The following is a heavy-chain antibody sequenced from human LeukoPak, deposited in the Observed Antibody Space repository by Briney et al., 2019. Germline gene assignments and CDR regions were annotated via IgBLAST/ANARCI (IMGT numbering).Heavy chain of an antibody. CDR2: LSYDGSNK. CDR1: GFTFSTYG. J-gene: IGHJ3*02. Sequence: GGSLRLSCAASGFTFSTYGMHWVRQAPGKGLEWVAILSYDGSNKYYADSVKGRFTISRDNSKNTLYLQMNSLRAEDTAVYYCSGSYSTSGAFDIWGQGTMVTVSS. V-gene: IGHV3-30*03. CDR3: SGSYSTSGAFDI. D-gene: IGHD1-26*01.